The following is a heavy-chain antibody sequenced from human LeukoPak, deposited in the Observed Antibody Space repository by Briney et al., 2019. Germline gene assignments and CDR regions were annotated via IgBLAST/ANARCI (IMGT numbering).Heavy chain of an antibody. Sequence: PEGSLRLSCAASGFTFSSYAMSWVRQAPGKGLEWVSAISGSGGSTYYADSVKGRFTISRDNSKNTLYLQMNSLRAEDTAVYYCAKRLEMATIGGFDYWGQGTLVTVSS. V-gene: IGHV3-23*01. J-gene: IGHJ4*02. CDR2: ISGSGGST. D-gene: IGHD5-24*01. CDR1: GFTFSSYA. CDR3: AKRLEMATIGGFDY.